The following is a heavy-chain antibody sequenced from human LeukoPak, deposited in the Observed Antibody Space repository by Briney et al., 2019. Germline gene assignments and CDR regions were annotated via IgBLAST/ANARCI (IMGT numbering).Heavy chain of an antibody. CDR3: ANYKRGYSGSSDY. J-gene: IGHJ4*02. Sequence: HPGGSLRLSCAASGFNFDNFWMSWVRQAPGKGLEWVANIREDGGKQNYVDSVKGRFTISRDNAKNSLYLQMNSLRAEDTAVYYCANYKRGYSGSSDYWGQGTLVTVSS. CDR1: GFNFDNFW. D-gene: IGHD5-12*01. CDR2: IREDGGKQ. V-gene: IGHV3-7*01.